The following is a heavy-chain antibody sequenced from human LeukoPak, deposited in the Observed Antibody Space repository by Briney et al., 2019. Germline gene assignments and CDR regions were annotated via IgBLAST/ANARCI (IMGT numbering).Heavy chain of an antibody. J-gene: IGHJ4*02. D-gene: IGHD1-26*01. CDR3: TPSGSYRWSY. CDR1: GFTFGDYA. CDR2: IRSKAYGGTT. V-gene: IGHV3-49*03. Sequence: GGSLRLSCTASGFTFGDYAMSWFRQAPGKGLEWVGFIRSKAYGGTTEYAASVKGRFIISRDDSKSIAYLQMNSLKTEDTAVYYCTPSGSYRWSYWGQGTLVTVSS.